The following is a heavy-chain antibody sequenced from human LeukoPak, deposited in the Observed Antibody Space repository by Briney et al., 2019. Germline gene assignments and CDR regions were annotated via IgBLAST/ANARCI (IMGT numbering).Heavy chain of an antibody. J-gene: IGHJ5*02. CDR1: GFTFNDYY. CDR2: INIGGTNT. V-gene: IGHV3-11*01. CDR3: ATDGAGFDT. Sequence: GGSLKLSCAASGFTFNDYYMSWTRQAPGKGLEWLSYINIGGTNTHYADSVKGRFTISRDNAKKSLYLEMNNLRAEDTAVYYCATDGAGFDTWGQGVLVTVSS.